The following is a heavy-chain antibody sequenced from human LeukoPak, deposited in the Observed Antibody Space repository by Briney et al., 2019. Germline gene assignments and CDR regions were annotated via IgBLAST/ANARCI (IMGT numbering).Heavy chain of an antibody. CDR1: GFSFSNYT. D-gene: IGHD1-26*01. Sequence: PGGSLRLSCAASGFSFSNYTMNWVRQAPGKGLEWVSYISSSGSTIYYADSVKGRFTISRDNAKKSLYLQMNSLRADDTAVYYCAREGGNYDLDVWGQGTTVTVSS. CDR2: ISSSGSTI. J-gene: IGHJ6*02. CDR3: AREGGNYDLDV. V-gene: IGHV3-48*04.